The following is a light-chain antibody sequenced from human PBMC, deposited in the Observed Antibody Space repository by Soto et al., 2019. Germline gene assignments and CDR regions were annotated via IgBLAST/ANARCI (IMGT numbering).Light chain of an antibody. Sequence: EIVLTQSPGTLSLSPGERATLSCRASQSVSSSYLAWYQQKPGQAPRLLIYGASGRATGIPDRFSGSGSGTDFSLTISRLEPEGLAVYYCQQYGSSPPYTFGQGTKLEIK. CDR2: GAS. J-gene: IGKJ2*01. V-gene: IGKV3-20*01. CDR3: QQYGSSPPYT. CDR1: QSVSSSY.